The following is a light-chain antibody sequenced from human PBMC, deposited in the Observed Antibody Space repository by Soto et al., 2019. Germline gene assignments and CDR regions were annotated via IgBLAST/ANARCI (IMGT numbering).Light chain of an antibody. V-gene: IGKV3-15*01. CDR2: GAS. CDR1: QSVSTN. CDR3: QQYDNWPPLT. Sequence: EIVLTQSPAILSLSPGERATLSCRASQSVSTNLAWYQQKPGQAPRILIYGASTRATGIPARRSGSGSGTEFTLTISSLEAEDFAVYYCQQYDNWPPLTFGGGTKVDIK. J-gene: IGKJ4*01.